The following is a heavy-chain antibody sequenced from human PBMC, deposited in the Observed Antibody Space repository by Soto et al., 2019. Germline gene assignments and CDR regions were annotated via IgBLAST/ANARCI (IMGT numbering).Heavy chain of an antibody. CDR3: ARTREGY. J-gene: IGHJ4*02. CDR1: GGSFSGYY. V-gene: IGHV4-34*01. Sequence: PSETLSLTCAVYGGSFSGYYWSWIRQPPGKGLEWIGEINHSGSTNYNPSLKSRVTISVDTSKNQFSLKLSSVTAADTAVYYCARTREGYWGQGTLVTVSS. D-gene: IGHD1-26*01. CDR2: INHSGST.